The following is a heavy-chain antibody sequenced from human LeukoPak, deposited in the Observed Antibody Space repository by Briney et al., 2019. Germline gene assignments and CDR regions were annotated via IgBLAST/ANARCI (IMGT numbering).Heavy chain of an antibody. J-gene: IGHJ4*02. V-gene: IGHV3-23*01. CDR2: ISGSGDST. CDR3: ARDRGQNAGLDY. CDR1: GFTFSSYA. Sequence: PGGSLRLSCAASGFTFSSYAMNWVRQAPGKGLEWVSVISGSGDSTYYADSVKGRFTISRDNSKNTLYLQMNSLRAEDTAVYYCARDRGQNAGLDYWGQGTLVTVSS. D-gene: IGHD3-10*01.